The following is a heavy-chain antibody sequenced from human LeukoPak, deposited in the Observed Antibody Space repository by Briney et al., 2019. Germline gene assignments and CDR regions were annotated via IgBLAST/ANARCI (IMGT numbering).Heavy chain of an antibody. CDR3: GKGGRGVTPFGY. J-gene: IGHJ4*02. CDR1: GFTFSDYA. D-gene: IGHD2-21*02. CDR2: IHYDGSKE. V-gene: IGHV3-30*02. Sequence: GGSLRLSCAASGFTFSDYAMHWVRQAPGKGLEWLAFIHYDGSKEFYADSVKGRFSISRDNSKNTLYLQMNSLRTEDTAVYYCGKGGRGVTPFGYWGQETLVTVSS.